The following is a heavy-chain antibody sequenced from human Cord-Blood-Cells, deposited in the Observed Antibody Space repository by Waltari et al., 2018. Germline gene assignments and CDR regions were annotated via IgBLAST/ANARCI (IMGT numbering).Heavy chain of an antibody. CDR1: GGSLSGYY. Sequence: QVQLQQRGAGLLKPSETLSLTCAVYGGSLSGYYWCWIWRPPGKGLGWIGEINHSGSTNYDRAVKSRVTISVDTSKNRFSLKLSSVTAADTAVYYCASASSWYAFDIWGQGTMVTVSS. D-gene: IGHD6-13*01. J-gene: IGHJ3*02. CDR2: INHSGST. CDR3: ASASSWYAFDI. V-gene: IGHV4-34*01.